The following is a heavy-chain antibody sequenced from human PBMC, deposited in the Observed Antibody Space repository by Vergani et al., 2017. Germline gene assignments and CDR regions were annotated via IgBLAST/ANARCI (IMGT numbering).Heavy chain of an antibody. CDR1: GFTFSNYG. V-gene: IGHV3-23*01. J-gene: IGHJ4*02. D-gene: IGHD1-26*01. CDR3: AKDQVGAGDYFDY. Sequence: EVQLLESGGGSAQPGGSLRLSCAASGFTFSNYGMSWVRQAPGKGLEWVSVITGSGGSTYYADSVKGRCTISRDNSKNTLYLQMNSLRAEDTAVYYCAKDQVGAGDYFDYWGQGTLVTVSS. CDR2: ITGSGGST.